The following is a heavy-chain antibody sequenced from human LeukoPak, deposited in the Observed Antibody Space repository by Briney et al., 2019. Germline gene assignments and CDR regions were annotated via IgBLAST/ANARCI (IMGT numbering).Heavy chain of an antibody. CDR2: VHYSGTT. CDR1: DGSITNND. CDR3: ASSAVAPGSPYAFDI. D-gene: IGHD6-19*01. V-gene: IGHV4-59*12. Sequence: SETLSLTCTVSDGSITNNDWSWVRQTPGKGLEFIGYVHYSGTTNYNPSLRSRVTISIDTSRKHFFLKLKSVTAADTAVYYCASSAVAPGSPYAFDIWGQGTMVTVSS. J-gene: IGHJ3*02.